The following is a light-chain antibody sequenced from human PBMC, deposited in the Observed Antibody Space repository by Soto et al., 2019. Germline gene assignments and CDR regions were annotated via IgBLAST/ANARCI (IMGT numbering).Light chain of an antibody. CDR1: QSIDRW. Sequence: DIQMTQSPSTLSASVGDRVTITCRASQSIDRWLAWYQQKPGKAPKVLIWDATTLHRGVPSRFSGSRSGTDFTLTIASLQPEDFATYYCQHYNSYSEAFGQGTKVDI. CDR3: QHYNSYSEA. V-gene: IGKV1-5*01. CDR2: DAT. J-gene: IGKJ1*01.